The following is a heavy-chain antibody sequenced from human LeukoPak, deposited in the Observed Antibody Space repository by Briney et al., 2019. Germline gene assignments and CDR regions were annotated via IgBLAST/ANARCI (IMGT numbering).Heavy chain of an antibody. Sequence: SETLSLTCAISGDSISGYYWGWVRQTAGRGLEWIGRIYGNGGTNYNPSLMSRVTISVDKSMNQLSLNVTSVTAADTAVYYCGRDLSSAWYAFDYGGEGTLVTVSS. CDR3: GRDLSSAWYAFDY. CDR2: IYGNGGT. D-gene: IGHD6-19*01. CDR1: GDSISGYY. J-gene: IGHJ4*02. V-gene: IGHV4-4*07.